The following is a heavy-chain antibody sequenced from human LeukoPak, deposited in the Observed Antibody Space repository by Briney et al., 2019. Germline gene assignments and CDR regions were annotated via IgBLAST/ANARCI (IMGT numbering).Heavy chain of an antibody. D-gene: IGHD3-10*01. CDR3: AKSNGYGLVDI. CDR2: VYHSGIT. J-gene: IGHJ3*02. Sequence: SETLSLTCNVSAYSISSGYYWGWIRQPPGKGLEWIGSVYHSGITFYNPSLKSRITISLDTSRNQFSLKLNSVTAADTAVYYCAKSNGYGLVDIWGQGTMVTVSS. V-gene: IGHV4-38-2*02. CDR1: AYSISSGYY.